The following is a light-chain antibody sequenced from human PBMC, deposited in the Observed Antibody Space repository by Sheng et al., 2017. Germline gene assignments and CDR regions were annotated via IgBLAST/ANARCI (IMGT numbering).Light chain of an antibody. Sequence: EVVMTQSPATLSVSPGERATLSCWASQNVSNNLAWYQQKPGQAPRLLIYSALTRTTGTPARFSASGSGTELTLTISSLQSEDFAVYYCQQYNNWPPLTFGQGARLDIK. V-gene: IGKV3-15*01. CDR2: SAL. CDR1: QNVSNN. CDR3: QQYNNWPPLT. J-gene: IGKJ5*01.